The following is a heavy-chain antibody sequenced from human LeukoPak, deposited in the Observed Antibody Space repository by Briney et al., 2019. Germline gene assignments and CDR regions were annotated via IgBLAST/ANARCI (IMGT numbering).Heavy chain of an antibody. D-gene: IGHD1-14*01. CDR1: GGSFSGYY. CDR2: INHSGST. V-gene: IGHV4-34*01. Sequence: SETLSLTCAVYGGSFSGYYWSWIRQPPGKGLEWIGEINHSGSTNYNPSLKSRVTISVDTSKNQFSLKLTSVTAADTAVYYCARLNKPGWFDPWGQGTLVTVSS. J-gene: IGHJ5*02. CDR3: ARLNKPGWFDP.